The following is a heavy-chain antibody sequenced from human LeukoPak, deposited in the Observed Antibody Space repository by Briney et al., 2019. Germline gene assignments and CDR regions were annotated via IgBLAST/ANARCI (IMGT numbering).Heavy chain of an antibody. CDR1: GYTFTGYY. J-gene: IGHJ4*02. V-gene: IGHV1-2*02. CDR3: ASWAGGSAPVASFDY. CDR2: INPNSGGT. Sequence: ASVQDSCKASGYTFTGYYMHWVRQAPGQGLEWMGWINPNSGGTNYAQKFQGRVTMTRDTSISTAYMELSRQRSDDTAVYYCASWAGGSAPVASFDYWGQGTLVTVSS. D-gene: IGHD3-10*01.